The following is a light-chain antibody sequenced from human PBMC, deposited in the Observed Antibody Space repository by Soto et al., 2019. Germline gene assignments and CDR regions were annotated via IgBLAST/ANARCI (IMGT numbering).Light chain of an antibody. CDR2: QVT. J-gene: IGLJ1*01. Sequence: QSALTQPASVSGSPGQSITISCTGTSSDIGGYYYVSWYQHHPGKAPKLLIYQVTNRPSGVSNRFSGSKSDNTASLTISGLQADDEADYYCTSYSSSDIFYVFGTGTKLTVL. V-gene: IGLV2-14*01. CDR1: SSDIGGYYY. CDR3: TSYSSSDIFYV.